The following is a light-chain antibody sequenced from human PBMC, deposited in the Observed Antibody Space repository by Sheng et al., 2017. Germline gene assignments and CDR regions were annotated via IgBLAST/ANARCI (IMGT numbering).Light chain of an antibody. Sequence: DIQMTQSPSSVSASIGDRVTITCRASQDINTWLAWYQQKPGQAPRLLISAASSLQSGVPSRFSGSGSGTDFTLTISSLQPEDFATYYCQLANIVPLTFGPGTKVDIK. J-gene: IGKJ3*01. CDR1: QDINTW. CDR2: AAS. V-gene: IGKV1-12*01. CDR3: QLANIVPLT.